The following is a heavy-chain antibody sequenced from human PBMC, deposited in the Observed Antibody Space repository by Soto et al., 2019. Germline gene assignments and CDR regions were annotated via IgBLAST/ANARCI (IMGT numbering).Heavy chain of an antibody. Sequence: GGSLRLSCAASGFTFGSYGMHWVRQAPGKGLEWVAVISYDGSNKYYADSVKGRFTISRDNSKNTLYLQMNSLRAEDTAVYYCAKDSRASPYYYYGMDVWGQGTTVTVSS. V-gene: IGHV3-30*18. CDR2: ISYDGSNK. CDR1: GFTFGSYG. D-gene: IGHD1-26*01. J-gene: IGHJ6*02. CDR3: AKDSRASPYYYYGMDV.